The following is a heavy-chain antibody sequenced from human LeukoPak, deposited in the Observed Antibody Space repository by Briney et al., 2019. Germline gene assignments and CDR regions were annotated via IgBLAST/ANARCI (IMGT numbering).Heavy chain of an antibody. Sequence: PSETLSLTCTVSGGSISSYYWSWIRQPPGRGLGWVGYIYYSGSTNYNPSLKSRVTISVDTSKNKFSLKLSSVTAADTAVYYCARGSCSSTSCYTCSYYDYYMDVWGKGTTVTVSS. V-gene: IGHV4-59*01. CDR3: ARGSCSSTSCYTCSYYDYYMDV. CDR2: IYYSGST. CDR1: GGSISSYY. D-gene: IGHD2-2*02. J-gene: IGHJ6*03.